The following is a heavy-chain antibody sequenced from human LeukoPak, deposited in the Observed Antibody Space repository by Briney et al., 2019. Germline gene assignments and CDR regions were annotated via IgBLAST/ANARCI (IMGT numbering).Heavy chain of an antibody. J-gene: IGHJ4*02. CDR1: GYSISSGYF. CDR2: IYHSGST. CDR3: AREVAY. V-gene: IGHV4-38-2*02. Sequence: SETLSLTCTVSGYSISSGYFWGWIRQSPGKGLDWIGIIYHSGSTYYNPSLKSRVTISVDTSKNQFSLKLTSVTAADTAVYYCAREVAYWGQGILVTVSS.